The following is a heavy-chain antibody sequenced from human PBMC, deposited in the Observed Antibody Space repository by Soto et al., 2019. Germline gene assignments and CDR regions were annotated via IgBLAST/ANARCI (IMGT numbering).Heavy chain of an antibody. CDR3: ARLSDDYGDYSPRTESRYGMDV. CDR2: IYYSGST. V-gene: IGHV4-39*01. D-gene: IGHD4-17*01. CDR1: GGSISSSSYY. Sequence: SETLSLTCTVSGGSISSSSYYWVWIRQPPGKGLEWIGSIYYSGSTYYNPSLKSRVTISVDTSKNQFSLKLSSVTAADTAVYYCARLSDDYGDYSPRTESRYGMDVWGQGTTVTVSS. J-gene: IGHJ6*02.